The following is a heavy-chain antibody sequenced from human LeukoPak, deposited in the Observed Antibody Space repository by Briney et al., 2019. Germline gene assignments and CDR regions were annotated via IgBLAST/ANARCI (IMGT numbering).Heavy chain of an antibody. J-gene: IGHJ6*02. CDR1: GFTFSTYA. CDR2: ISGDGGSR. Sequence: GGSLRLSCAASGFTFSTYAMSWVRQAPGKGLEWVSLISGDGGSRNYADSVKGRFTISRDNSKNSLYLQMNSLRSEDTALYYCAKDFAYCSGGSCYSGLGMDVWGQGTTVTVSS. V-gene: IGHV3-43*02. CDR3: AKDFAYCSGGSCYSGLGMDV. D-gene: IGHD2-15*01.